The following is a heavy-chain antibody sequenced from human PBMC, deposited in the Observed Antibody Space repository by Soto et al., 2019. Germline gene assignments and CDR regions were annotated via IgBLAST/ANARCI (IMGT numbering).Heavy chain of an antibody. V-gene: IGHV3-33*01. CDR1: GFTFSSYG. Sequence: GGSLRLSCAASGFTFSSYGMHWVRQAPGKGLEWVAVIWYDGSNKYYADSVKGRFTISRDNSKNTLYLQMNSLRAEDTAVYYCARDIRYGDYDEGGYGMDVWGQGTTVTVSS. J-gene: IGHJ6*02. CDR2: IWYDGSNK. CDR3: ARDIRYGDYDEGGYGMDV. D-gene: IGHD4-17*01.